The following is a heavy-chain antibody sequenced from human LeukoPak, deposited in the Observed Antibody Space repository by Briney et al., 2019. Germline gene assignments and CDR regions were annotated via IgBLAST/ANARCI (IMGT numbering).Heavy chain of an antibody. Sequence: GGSLRLSCAASGFTFSSYGMHWVRQAPGKGLEWVAVISYDGSNKYYADSVKGRFTISRDNSKNTLYLQMNSLRAEDTAVYYCARDLGYDSSGYFSPDFWGQGTLVTVSS. V-gene: IGHV3-30*03. CDR2: ISYDGSNK. CDR3: ARDLGYDSSGYFSPDF. J-gene: IGHJ4*02. CDR1: GFTFSSYG. D-gene: IGHD3-22*01.